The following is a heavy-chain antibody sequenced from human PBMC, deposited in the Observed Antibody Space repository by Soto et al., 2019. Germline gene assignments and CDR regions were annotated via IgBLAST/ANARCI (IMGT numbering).Heavy chain of an antibody. D-gene: IGHD3-3*01. J-gene: IGHJ6*02. Sequence: QVQLQESGPGLVKPSETLSLTCTVSGGSVSSGTYQWSWIRQSPGKGLEWIGYIHYTGNTNYNPPPTSRVSISVDTSKSHFSLELTSVTDADTALYFCARLHFYDFWGGSVPRDVWGQGTAVTVSS. CDR3: ARLHFYDFWGGSVPRDV. CDR2: IHYTGNT. CDR1: GGSVSSGTYQ. V-gene: IGHV4-61*03.